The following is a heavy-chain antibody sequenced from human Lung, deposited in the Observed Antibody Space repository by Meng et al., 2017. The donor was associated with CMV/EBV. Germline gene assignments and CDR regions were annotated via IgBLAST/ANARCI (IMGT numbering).Heavy chain of an antibody. J-gene: IGHJ6*02. CDR1: GGSIWGSKW. V-gene: IGHV4-4*02. CDR3: ARGVHGDTHYYGMDV. CDR2: ISHSGRT. Sequence: SXTLSLXCDVSGGSIWGSKWWSWVRQSPGKGLEWLGEISHSGRTNYNPSLKRRVTISVDRSNNQFSLNLTSVTAADTALYYCARGVHGDTHYYGMDVWGQGTXVTVSS. D-gene: IGHD4-17*01.